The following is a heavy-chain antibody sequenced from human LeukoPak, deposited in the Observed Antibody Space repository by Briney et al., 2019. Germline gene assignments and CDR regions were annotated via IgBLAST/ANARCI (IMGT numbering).Heavy chain of an antibody. V-gene: IGHV1-46*01. CDR1: GYTFTSYY. CDR2: INPSGGST. CDR3: ARGVDSGSYYVMDY. Sequence: ASVKVSCKASGYTFTSYYMHWVRQAPGQGLEWMGIINPSGGSTNYAQKLQGRVTMTTDTSTSTAYMELRSLRSDDTAVYYCARGVDSGSYYVMDYWGQGTLVTVSS. D-gene: IGHD1-26*01. J-gene: IGHJ4*02.